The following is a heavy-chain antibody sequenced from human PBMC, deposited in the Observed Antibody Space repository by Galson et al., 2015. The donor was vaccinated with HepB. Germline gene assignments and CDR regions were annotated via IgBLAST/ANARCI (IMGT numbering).Heavy chain of an antibody. CDR2: ISAYNGNT. D-gene: IGHD2-15*01. CDR3: ASLGEYCSGGSCYLFDY. V-gene: IGHV1-18*01. CDR1: GYTFTSYG. J-gene: IGHJ4*02. Sequence: SVKVSCKASGYTFTSYGISWVRQAPGQGLEWMGWISAYNGNTNYAQKLQGRVTMTTDTSTSTAYMELRSLRSDDTAVYYCASLGEYCSGGSCYLFDYWGQGTLVTVSS.